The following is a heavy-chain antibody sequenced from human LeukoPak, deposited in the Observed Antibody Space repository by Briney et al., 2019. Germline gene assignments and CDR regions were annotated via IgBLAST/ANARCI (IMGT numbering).Heavy chain of an antibody. J-gene: IGHJ4*02. Sequence: GASVKVSCKASGYPFTYYYIHWVRQAPGQGLEWVGWINPNTGGANYAQKFQGRVTMTRDTSISTAYMELSRLRSDDTAVYYCATDSSGYYLPLFDHWGQGTPVTVSS. CDR3: ATDSSGYYLPLFDH. V-gene: IGHV1-2*02. CDR2: INPNTGGA. D-gene: IGHD3-22*01. CDR1: GYPFTYYY.